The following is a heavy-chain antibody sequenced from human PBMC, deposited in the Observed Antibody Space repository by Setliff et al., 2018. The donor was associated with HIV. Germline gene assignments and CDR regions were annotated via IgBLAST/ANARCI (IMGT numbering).Heavy chain of an antibody. D-gene: IGHD3-3*01. CDR1: GFTFGNFW. V-gene: IGHV3-7*03. CDR2: ISPDGSRN. Sequence: GESLKISCAASGFTFGNFWMHWVRQAPGKGLEWVASISPDGSRNHCVGSVKGRFTASRDNAKSSLYLQMNSLRAEDTAVYFCARVLLITNAVYGVVSNRFDPWGRGALVTVSS. J-gene: IGHJ5*02. CDR3: ARVLLITNAVYGVVSNRFDP.